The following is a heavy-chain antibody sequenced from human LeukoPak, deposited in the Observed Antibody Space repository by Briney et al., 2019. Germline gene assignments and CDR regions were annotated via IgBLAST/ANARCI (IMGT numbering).Heavy chain of an antibody. CDR2: INYTGRT. CDR1: GGSFTEYH. V-gene: IGHV4-34*01. D-gene: IGHD5/OR15-5a*01. J-gene: IGHJ3*02. Sequence: KPSETLSLTCAVYGGSFTEYHWSWIRQPPGKSLEWIVEINYTGRTHYNPSLTSRVTISIDMSERQFSLRLTSVTAADTAVYYCARERRVEVSARQTVAFDTWAQGTMVIVSS. CDR3: ARERRVEVSARQTVAFDT.